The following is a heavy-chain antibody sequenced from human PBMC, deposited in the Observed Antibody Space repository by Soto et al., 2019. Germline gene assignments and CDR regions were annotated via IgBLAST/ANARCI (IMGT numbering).Heavy chain of an antibody. CDR1: GFSFNTRGVG. CDR3: AHLVPGPLSFAY. CDR2: IYWDNDR. D-gene: IGHD6-19*01. J-gene: IGHJ4*02. Sequence: QITLKESGPSLIKPTQTLALTCTFSGFSFNTRGVGVAWIRQPPGKTLGWLAVIYWDNDRRYRPSLTDRLSITKDMSTKQVVLTMTNVDPVDTGTYYCAHLVPGPLSFAYWGQGALVTVSS. V-gene: IGHV2-5*02.